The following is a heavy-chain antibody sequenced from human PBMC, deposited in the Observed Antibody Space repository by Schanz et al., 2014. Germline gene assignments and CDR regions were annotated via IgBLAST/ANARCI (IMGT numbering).Heavy chain of an antibody. D-gene: IGHD5-12*01. CDR2: IATSSSTR. J-gene: IGHJ4*02. CDR1: GFTFRDYY. V-gene: IGHV3-11*03. Sequence: GQLLESGGGLVKPGGSLRLSCAASGFTFRDYYMSWIRQAPGKGLEWLSYIATSSSTRHYADSVKGRVTISRDNAKNSLYLQMNTLRAEDTAVYYCASPSGYSDYGTYFDFWGQGTLVTVSS. CDR3: ASPSGYSDYGTYFDF.